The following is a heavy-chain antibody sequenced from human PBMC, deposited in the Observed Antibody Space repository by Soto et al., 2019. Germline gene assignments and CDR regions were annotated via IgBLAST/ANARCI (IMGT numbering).Heavy chain of an antibody. CDR3: ARLNSSRVSPGKLYYYYGMDV. CDR1: GGSISSYY. Sequence: NPSETLSLTCTVSGGSISSYYWSWIRQPPGKGLEWIGYIYYSGSTNYNPSLKSRVTISVDTSKNQFSLKLSSVTAADTAVYYCARLNSSRVSPGKLYYYYGMDVWGQGTTVTVSS. CDR2: IYYSGST. D-gene: IGHD6-13*01. J-gene: IGHJ6*02. V-gene: IGHV4-59*01.